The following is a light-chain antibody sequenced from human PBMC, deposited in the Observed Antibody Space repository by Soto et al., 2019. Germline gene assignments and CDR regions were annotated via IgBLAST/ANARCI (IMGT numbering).Light chain of an antibody. CDR2: GAS. J-gene: IGKJ5*01. CDR3: QQYGSSPPIT. Sequence: EIVLTQSPATLSLSPGARATLSCRASQSVSTYLAWYQQKPGQAPRLLIYGASTRATGIPDRFGGSGSGTDFTLTISRLEPEDFAVYYCQQYGSSPPITFGQGTRLEIK. CDR1: QSVSTY. V-gene: IGKV3-20*01.